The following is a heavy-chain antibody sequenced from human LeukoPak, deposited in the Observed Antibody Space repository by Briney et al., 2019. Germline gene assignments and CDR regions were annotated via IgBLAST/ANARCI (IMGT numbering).Heavy chain of an antibody. CDR3: ARAPYGGTFYNWFDP. Sequence: SVKVSCKASGGTFSSYAISWVRQAPGQGLEWMGRIIPILSIANYAQKFQGRITITADKSTSTAYMELSSLRSEDTAVYYCARAPYGGTFYNWFDPWGQGTLVTVSS. CDR2: IIPILSIA. V-gene: IGHV1-69*04. J-gene: IGHJ5*02. CDR1: GGTFSSYA. D-gene: IGHD4-17*01.